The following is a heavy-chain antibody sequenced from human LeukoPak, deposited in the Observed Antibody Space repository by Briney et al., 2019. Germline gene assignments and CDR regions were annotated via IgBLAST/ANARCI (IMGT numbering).Heavy chain of an antibody. V-gene: IGHV4-59*08. D-gene: IGHD6-19*01. J-gene: IGHJ3*01. Sequence: PSETLSLTCTVSGGSISSYYWSWIRQPPGKGLEWIGYIYYSGSTNYNPSLKSRVTISVDTSKNQFSLKLSSVTAADTAVYYCARYLYSSGWQYSFDWGQGTMVTVSS. CDR2: IYYSGST. CDR1: GGSISSYY. CDR3: ARYLYSSGWQYSFD.